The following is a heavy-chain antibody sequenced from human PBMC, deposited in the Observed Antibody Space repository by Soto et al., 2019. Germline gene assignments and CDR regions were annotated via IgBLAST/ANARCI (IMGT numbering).Heavy chain of an antibody. CDR1: GFTFSTYW. J-gene: IGHJ3*02. V-gene: IGHV3-7*03. CDR3: ARDGGYCGSSDCFTDAFDI. Sequence: GGSLRLSCGASGFTFSTYWMSWVRQAPGKGLEWVANINQDGTETYYLDSVRGRSTISRDNARDSLYLEMNFLRAEDTAVYYCARDGGYCGSSDCFTDAFDIWGQGTMVTVS. CDR2: INQDGTET. D-gene: IGHD2-2*02.